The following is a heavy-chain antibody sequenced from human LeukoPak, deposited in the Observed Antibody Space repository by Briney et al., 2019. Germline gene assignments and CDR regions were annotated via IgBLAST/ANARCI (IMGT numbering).Heavy chain of an antibody. J-gene: IGHJ4*02. Sequence: ASVKVSCKASGYTFRGNNIHWPRQAPGQGLEWMGWIDANNGDTKSAQKFQGRVTMSRDTSISTAYMDLSSLSPDDAAVYARDRSSVTLYFFDYWGQGTLVTVSS. CDR2: IDANNGDT. D-gene: IGHD2-15*01. V-gene: IGHV1-2*02. CDR1: GYTFRGNN. CDR3: DRSSVTLYFFDY.